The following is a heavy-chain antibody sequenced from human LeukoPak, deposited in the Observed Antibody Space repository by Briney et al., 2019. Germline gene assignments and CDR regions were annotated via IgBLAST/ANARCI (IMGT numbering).Heavy chain of an antibody. CDR1: GGSVSSGSYY. CDR2: IRSSASNV. Sequence: PSETLSPTCTVSGGSVSSGSYYWSWIRQAPGKGLEWVSSIRSSASNVYYADSVKGRFTISRDNAKNSLYLQMNSLRVEDTAVYYCASGRGYWGQGTLVTVSS. J-gene: IGHJ4*02. D-gene: IGHD1-26*01. CDR3: ASGRGY. V-gene: IGHV3-21*01.